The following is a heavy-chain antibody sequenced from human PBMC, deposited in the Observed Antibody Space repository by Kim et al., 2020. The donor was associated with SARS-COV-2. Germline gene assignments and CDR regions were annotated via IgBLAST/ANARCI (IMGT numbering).Heavy chain of an antibody. Sequence: GGSLRLSCAASGFTFNNYSMNWVRQASGKGLEWVSSISSSGSYTFYADSVKGRFTISRDNAKNSLYLQMNSLRVEDTAVYYCARRTTGYWGQGTLVTVSS. CDR3: ARRTTGY. CDR2: ISSSGSYT. V-gene: IGHV3-21*01. J-gene: IGHJ4*02. D-gene: IGHD1-7*01. CDR1: GFTFNNYS.